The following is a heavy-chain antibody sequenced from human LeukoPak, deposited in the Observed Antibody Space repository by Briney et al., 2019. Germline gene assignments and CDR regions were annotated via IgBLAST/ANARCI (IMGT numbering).Heavy chain of an antibody. V-gene: IGHV3-7*01. Sequence: GGSLRLSCAASGFTFSSYSMNWLRQAPGSGLEWVANINQDGSEEHYVGSVQGRFSISRDNAENSLVLQMNSLRAEDTAVYYCSKDASGWSRDWGQGTLVTVSS. CDR2: INQDGSEE. D-gene: IGHD6-19*01. J-gene: IGHJ4*02. CDR1: GFTFSSYS. CDR3: SKDASGWSRD.